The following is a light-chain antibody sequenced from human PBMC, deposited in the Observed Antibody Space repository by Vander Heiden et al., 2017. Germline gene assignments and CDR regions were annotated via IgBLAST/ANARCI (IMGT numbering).Light chain of an antibody. CDR1: SGHSSYA. J-gene: IGLJ3*02. Sequence: QLVLTQSPSASASLGASVRLTCTLSSGHSSYAIAWHQHQPEKGPRYLMILYRDGSHTKGDGIPDCFSGSSSADARFLTIPSLQSEDESYYYSATWDTGTWVFGGGTKLTVL. CDR2: LYRDGSH. CDR3: ATWDTGTWV. V-gene: IGLV4-69*01.